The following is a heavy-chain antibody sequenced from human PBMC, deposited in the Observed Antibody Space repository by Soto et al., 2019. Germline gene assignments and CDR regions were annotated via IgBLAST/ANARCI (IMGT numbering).Heavy chain of an antibody. Sequence: EVQLLESGGGLVQPGGSLRLSCAASGFTFSSYAMSWVRQAPGSGLEWVSTNGASGVTTYYAGSVKGRFTISRDISKNMFYLQMDSLGAEDTAVYYCARGSGSSSARYWGQGTLVTVSS. V-gene: IGHV3-23*01. CDR2: NGASGVTT. D-gene: IGHD6-6*01. CDR1: GFTFSSYA. CDR3: ARGSGSSSARY. J-gene: IGHJ4*02.